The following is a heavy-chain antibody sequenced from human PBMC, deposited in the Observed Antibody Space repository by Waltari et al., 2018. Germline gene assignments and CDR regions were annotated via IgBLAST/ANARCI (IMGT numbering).Heavy chain of an antibody. D-gene: IGHD3-22*01. CDR3: ARHVSYYYDSNSFDYYYMDV. CDR2: IYYRGST. CDR1: GFTFSSYW. V-gene: IGHV4-39*07. J-gene: IGHJ6*03. Sequence: VQLVESGGGLVQPGGSLRLSCAASGFTFSSYWMSWVRQAPGKGLEWIGSIYYRGSTYNNPSLKSRVTISVDTSKNQFALKLSSVTAADTAVYYCARHVSYYYDSNSFDYYYMDVWGKGTTVTVSS.